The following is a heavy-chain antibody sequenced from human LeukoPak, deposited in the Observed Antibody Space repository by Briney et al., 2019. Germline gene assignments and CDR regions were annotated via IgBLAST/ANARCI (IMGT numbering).Heavy chain of an antibody. V-gene: IGHV3-7*01. CDR2: IKQDGSEK. Sequence: GGSLRLSCAASGFTFSSYWMRWVRQAPGKGLEWVANIKQDGSEKYYVDSVKGRFTISRDNAKNSLYLQMNSLRAEDTAVYYCARGGDGYNSVDFDYWGQGTLVTVSS. D-gene: IGHD5-24*01. J-gene: IGHJ4*02. CDR1: GFTFSSYW. CDR3: ARGGDGYNSVDFDY.